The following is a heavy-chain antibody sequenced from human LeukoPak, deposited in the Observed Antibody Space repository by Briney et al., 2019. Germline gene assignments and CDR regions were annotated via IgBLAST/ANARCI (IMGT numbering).Heavy chain of an antibody. D-gene: IGHD3-22*01. CDR1: GYTFTGYY. J-gene: IGHJ4*02. CDR2: INPNSGGT. Sequence: GASVKVSCKASGYTFTGYYMHWVRQAPGQGLEWMGWINPNSGGTNYAQKFQGRVTMTRDTSISTAYMELGRLRSDDTAVYYCAGLTYYYDSSENYFDYWGQGTLVTVSS. CDR3: AGLTYYYDSSENYFDY. V-gene: IGHV1-2*02.